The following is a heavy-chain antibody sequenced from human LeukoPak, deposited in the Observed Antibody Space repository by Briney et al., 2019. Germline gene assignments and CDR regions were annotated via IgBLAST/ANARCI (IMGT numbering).Heavy chain of an antibody. CDR1: GYSISSGYY. Sequence: PSETLSLTCAVSGYSISSGYYWGWIRQPPGKGLEWIGSIYRSGSTYYNPSLKSRVTISVDTSKNHFSLKLSSVTAADTAVYYCASLDYDFWSGYSGRFDPWGQGTLVTVSS. CDR3: ASLDYDFWSGYSGRFDP. V-gene: IGHV4-38-2*01. J-gene: IGHJ5*02. CDR2: IYRSGST. D-gene: IGHD3-3*01.